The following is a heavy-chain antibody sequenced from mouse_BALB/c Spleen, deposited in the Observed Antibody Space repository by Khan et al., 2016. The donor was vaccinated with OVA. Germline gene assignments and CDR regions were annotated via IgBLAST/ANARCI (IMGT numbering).Heavy chain of an antibody. V-gene: IGHV5-6*01. D-gene: IGHD1-2*01. J-gene: IGHJ4*01. CDR1: GFTFSSFG. CDR2: ISSGGSYI. Sequence: EVQLVESGGDLVKPGGSLKLSCAASGFTFSSFGMSWVRQTPDKRLEWVATISSGGSYIYYSDSVKGRFTISRDNAKNTLYLQMSSLKSEDTAMYYCASSHYCGYVDYAMDYWGQGTSVTVSS. CDR3: ASSHYCGYVDYAMDY.